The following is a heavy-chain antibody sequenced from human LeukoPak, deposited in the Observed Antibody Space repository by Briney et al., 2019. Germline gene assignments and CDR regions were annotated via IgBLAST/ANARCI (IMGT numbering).Heavy chain of an antibody. CDR1: GFTFSSYA. CDR2: ISYDGSNK. CDR3: ASIPGGFGELLWNGRVIFDY. D-gene: IGHD3-10*01. Sequence: GRSLRLSCAASGFTFSSYAMHWVRQAPGKGLEWVAVISYDGSNKYYADSVKGRFTISRDNSKNTLYLQMNSLRAEDTAVYYCASIPGGFGELLWNGRVIFDYWGQGTLVTVSS. J-gene: IGHJ4*02. V-gene: IGHV3-30*04.